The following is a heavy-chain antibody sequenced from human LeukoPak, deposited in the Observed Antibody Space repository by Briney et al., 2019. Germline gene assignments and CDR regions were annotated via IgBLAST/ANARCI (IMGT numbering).Heavy chain of an antibody. D-gene: IGHD6-13*01. Sequence: GGSLRLSCAASGFTFSSYGMHWVRQAPGKGLEWVAVIWYDGSNKYYADSVKGRFTISRDNSKNTLYLQMNSLRAEDTAVYYCAKDQSSSWYLDYWGQGTLVTVSS. CDR3: AKDQSSSWYLDY. V-gene: IGHV3-33*06. CDR1: GFTFSSYG. J-gene: IGHJ4*02. CDR2: IWYDGSNK.